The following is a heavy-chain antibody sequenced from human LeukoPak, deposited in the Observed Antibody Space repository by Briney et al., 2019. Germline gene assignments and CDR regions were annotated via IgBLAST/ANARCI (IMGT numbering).Heavy chain of an antibody. V-gene: IGHV1-3*01. CDR3: ARGAHYYDSSEFDY. Sequence: ASVKVSCKASGGTFSSYAISWVRQAPGQGLEWMGWINAGNGNTKYSQKFQGRVTITRDTSASTAYMELSSLRSEDTAVYYCARGAHYYDSSEFDYWGQGTLVTVSS. D-gene: IGHD3-22*01. J-gene: IGHJ4*02. CDR1: GGTFSSYA. CDR2: INAGNGNT.